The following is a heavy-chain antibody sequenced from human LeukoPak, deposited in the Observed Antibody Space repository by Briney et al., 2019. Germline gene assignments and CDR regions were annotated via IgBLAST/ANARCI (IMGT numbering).Heavy chain of an antibody. CDR3: ARDQSLWFGDNWFDP. J-gene: IGHJ5*02. Sequence: ASVKVSCKASGYTFTGYYMHWVRQAPGQGLEWMGWINPNSGGTNYAQKFQGRVTMTRDTSIGTAYMELSRLRSDDTAVYYCARDQSLWFGDNWFDPWGQGTLVTVSS. V-gene: IGHV1-2*02. D-gene: IGHD3-10*01. CDR1: GYTFTGYY. CDR2: INPNSGGT.